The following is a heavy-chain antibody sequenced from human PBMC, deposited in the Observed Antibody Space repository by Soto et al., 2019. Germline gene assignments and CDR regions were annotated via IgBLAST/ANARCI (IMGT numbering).Heavy chain of an antibody. D-gene: IGHD3-22*01. Sequence: GGSLRLSCAASGFTFSSYAMHWVRQAPGKGLEWVAVISYDGSNKYYADSVKGRFTISRDNSKNTLYLQMNSLRAEDAAVYYCARDRYSYDSRAYQGVDWYFDLWGRGTLVTVSS. CDR1: GFTFSSYA. CDR3: ARDRYSYDSRAYQGVDWYFDL. J-gene: IGHJ2*01. V-gene: IGHV3-30-3*01. CDR2: ISYDGSNK.